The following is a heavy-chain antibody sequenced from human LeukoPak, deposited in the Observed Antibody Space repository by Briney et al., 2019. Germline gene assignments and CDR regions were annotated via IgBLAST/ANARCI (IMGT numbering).Heavy chain of an antibody. V-gene: IGHV4-59*08. CDR2: IYYSGST. CDR1: GGSISNYY. CDR3: AMVRDGYNYVDY. Sequence: SETLSLTCTVSGGSISNYYWSWIRQPPGKGLEWIGYIYYSGSTNYNPSLKSRVTISVDTSKNQFSLKLSSVTAADTAVYYCAMVRDGYNYVDYWGQGTLVTVSS. D-gene: IGHD5-24*01. J-gene: IGHJ4*02.